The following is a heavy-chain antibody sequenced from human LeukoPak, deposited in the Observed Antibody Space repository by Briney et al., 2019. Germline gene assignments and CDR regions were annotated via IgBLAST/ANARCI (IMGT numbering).Heavy chain of an antibody. CDR1: GYTFTSYD. D-gene: IGHD3-22*01. V-gene: IGHV1-8*02. J-gene: IGHJ4*02. Sequence: GASVKVSCKASGYTFTSYDINWVRQATGQGLEWMGWMNPNSGNTGYAQKLQGRVTMTTDTSTSTAYMELRSLRSDDTAVYYCARYVGDSSRTIDYWGQGTLVTVSS. CDR2: MNPNSGNT. CDR3: ARYVGDSSRTIDY.